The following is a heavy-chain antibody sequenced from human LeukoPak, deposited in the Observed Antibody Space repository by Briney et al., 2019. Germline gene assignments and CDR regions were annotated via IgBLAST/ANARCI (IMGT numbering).Heavy chain of an antibody. CDR2: IYSGGST. J-gene: IGHJ4*02. V-gene: IGHV3-53*01. CDR1: GFTVSSNY. Sequence: XGSLRLSCAASGFTVSSNYMSWVRQAPGKGLEWVSVIYSGGSTYYADSVKGRFTISRDNSKNTLYLQMNSLRAEDTAVYYCARNGYSSSWYRNWGQGTLVTVSS. D-gene: IGHD6-13*01. CDR3: ARNGYSSSWYRN.